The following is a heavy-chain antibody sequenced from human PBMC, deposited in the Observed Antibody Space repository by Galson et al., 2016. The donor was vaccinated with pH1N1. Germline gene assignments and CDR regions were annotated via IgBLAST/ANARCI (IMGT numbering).Heavy chain of an antibody. J-gene: IGHJ2*01. CDR3: ARPWFAELWDWYFDL. Sequence: ETLSLTCTVSGGSISSSSYYWGWIRQPPGKGLEWIGSIYYSGSTYYNPSLKSRVTITVDTSKNQFSLKLSSVTAADTAVYYCARPWFAELWDWYFDLWGRGTLVTVSS. CDR1: GGSISSSSYY. V-gene: IGHV4-39*01. D-gene: IGHD3-10*01. CDR2: IYYSGST.